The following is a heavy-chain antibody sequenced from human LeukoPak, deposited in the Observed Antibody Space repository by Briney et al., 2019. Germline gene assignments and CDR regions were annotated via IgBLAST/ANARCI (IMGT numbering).Heavy chain of an antibody. CDR3: ARRARGYSTSSFDY. Sequence: ASVKVSCKASGYTFTSYAMNWVRQAPGQGLEWMGWINTNTGNPTYAQGFTGRFVFSLDTSVSTAYLQIGSLKAEDTAVYYCARRARGYSTSSFDYWGQGTLVTVSS. CDR2: INTNTGNP. J-gene: IGHJ4*02. D-gene: IGHD6-6*01. CDR1: GYTFTSYA. V-gene: IGHV7-4-1*01.